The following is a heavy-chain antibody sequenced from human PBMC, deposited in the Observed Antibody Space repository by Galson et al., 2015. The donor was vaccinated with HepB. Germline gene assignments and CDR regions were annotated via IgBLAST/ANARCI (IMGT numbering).Heavy chain of an antibody. CDR1: GFTFTTHS. J-gene: IGHJ4*02. D-gene: IGHD6-25*01. V-gene: IGHV1-3*01. CDR3: AKERGVNFDY. CDR2: INGGNGQT. Sequence: SVKVSCKASGFTFTTHSIHWVRQAPGQRLECMGWINGGNGQTKYSQKFQDRLTITRDISASTAYMELSSLTSEDTAVYYCAKERGVNFDYWGQGTLVSVSS.